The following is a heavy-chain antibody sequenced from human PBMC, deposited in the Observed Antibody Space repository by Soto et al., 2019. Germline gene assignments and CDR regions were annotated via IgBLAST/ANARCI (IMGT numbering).Heavy chain of an antibody. CDR2: INPSGGST. D-gene: IGHD3-22*01. Sequence: AASVKVSCKASGCTFTSYYIHWVRQAPGQGLEWMGIINPSGGSTSHAQKFQGRVTMTRDTSTSTVYMELSSLRSEDTAVYYCARSYYYDSSGYHSDAFDIWGQGTMVTVSS. V-gene: IGHV1-46*01. CDR3: ARSYYYDSSGYHSDAFDI. CDR1: GCTFTSYY. J-gene: IGHJ3*02.